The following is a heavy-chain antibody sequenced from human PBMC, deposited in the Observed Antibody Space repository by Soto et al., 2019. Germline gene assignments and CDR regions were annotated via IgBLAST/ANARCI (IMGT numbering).Heavy chain of an antibody. CDR2: ISPSGHYT. CDR3: AKEGAEGFRDYFLSYMDV. Sequence: EVQLLESGGGLVQPGGSLRLSCAVSGLSSSSSSMSWVRQAPGKGLEWVSTISPSGHYTHYADSVKGRFTISRDTSNNSLCLQMNSLSAEDTAIYYCAKEGAEGFRDYFLSYMDVWGIGTTVTVSS. J-gene: IGHJ6*03. D-gene: IGHD4-17*01. CDR1: GLSSSSSS. V-gene: IGHV3-23*01.